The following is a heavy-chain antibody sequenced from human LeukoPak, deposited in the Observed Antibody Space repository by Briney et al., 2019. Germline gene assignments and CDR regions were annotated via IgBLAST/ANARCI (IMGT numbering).Heavy chain of an antibody. D-gene: IGHD6-13*01. CDR1: GGTFSSYA. CDR3: ARDLFRASIAAAGTHFDY. V-gene: IGHV1-69*05. Sequence: GASVKVSCKASGGTFSSYAISWVRQAPGQGLEWMGGIIPIFGTANYAQKLQGRVTMTTDTSTSTAYMELRSLRSDDTAVYYCARDLFRASIAAAGTHFDYWGQGTLVTVSS. J-gene: IGHJ4*02. CDR2: IIPIFGTA.